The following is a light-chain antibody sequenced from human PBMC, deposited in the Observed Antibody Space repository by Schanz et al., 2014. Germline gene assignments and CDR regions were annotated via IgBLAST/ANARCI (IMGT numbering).Light chain of an antibody. CDR2: DAS. J-gene: IGKJ2*01. CDR1: QSVSSSY. V-gene: IGKV3-20*01. CDR3: QQYGSSPRT. Sequence: EIVLTQSPGSLSLSPGEGATLSCRASQSVSSSYLAWYQQKPGQAPRLLIFDASRRAPAVPDRFSGSGSGSDFTLTISRLEPDDFAVYYCQQYGSSPRTFGQGTKLEIK.